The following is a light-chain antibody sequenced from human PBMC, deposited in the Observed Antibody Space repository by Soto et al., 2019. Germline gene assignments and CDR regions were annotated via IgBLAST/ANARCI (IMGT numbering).Light chain of an antibody. CDR3: LQSYTTPLN. Sequence: DIQMTQSPSSLSASVGDRVTITCRASQSISRNLNWYQQKPGKAPKFLIFAASALQSGVPSRFSGSGSGTDFTLTISSLQPEDFATYYCLQSYTTPLNFAGGTKVDIK. J-gene: IGKJ4*01. V-gene: IGKV1-39*01. CDR2: AAS. CDR1: QSISRN.